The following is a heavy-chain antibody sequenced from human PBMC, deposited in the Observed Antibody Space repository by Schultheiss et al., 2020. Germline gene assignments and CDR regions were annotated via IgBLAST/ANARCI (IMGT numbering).Heavy chain of an antibody. CDR3: ARLLWFGANWFDP. Sequence: GGSLRLSCVASGFTFSGYWMHWVRQAPGKGLVWVAVISYDGSNKYYADSVKGRFTISRDNSKNTLYLQMNSLRAEDTAVYYCARLLWFGANWFDPWGQGTLVTVSS. CDR2: ISYDGSNK. CDR1: GFTFSGYW. J-gene: IGHJ5*02. V-gene: IGHV3-30-3*01. D-gene: IGHD3-10*01.